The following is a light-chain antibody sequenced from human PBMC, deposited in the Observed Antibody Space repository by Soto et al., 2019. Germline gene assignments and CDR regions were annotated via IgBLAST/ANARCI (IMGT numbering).Light chain of an antibody. CDR1: SGSIASNF. V-gene: IGLV6-57*04. CDR2: EDD. Sequence: NFMLTQPHSVSESPGKTVTISCTRSSGSIASNFVQWYQQRPGSAPTTVIYEDDQRPSGVPGRFSGSIDRSSNSASLTFSGLKTEDEADYYCQSYNNIIGVFGGGTKLTVL. CDR3: QSYNNIIGV. J-gene: IGLJ2*01.